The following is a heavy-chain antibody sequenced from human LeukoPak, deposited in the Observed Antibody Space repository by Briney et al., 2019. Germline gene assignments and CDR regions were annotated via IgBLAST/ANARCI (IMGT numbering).Heavy chain of an antibody. CDR3: AKKKYSTSWYAQPDY. D-gene: IGHD2-2*01. Sequence: TWGSLRLSCAASGFTFSSYAMHWVRQAPGKGLEWVAFIPYDGNNKCYADSVKGRFTISRDNSNSTLYLQLNSLRVEDTAMYYCAKKKYSTSWYAQPDYWGQGTLVTVSS. CDR2: IPYDGNNK. CDR1: GFTFSSYA. V-gene: IGHV3-30*14. J-gene: IGHJ4*02.